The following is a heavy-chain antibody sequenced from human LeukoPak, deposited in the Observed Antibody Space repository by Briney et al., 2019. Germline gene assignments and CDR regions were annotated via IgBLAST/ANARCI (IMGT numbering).Heavy chain of an antibody. D-gene: IGHD3-22*01. CDR2: INHSGST. CDR3: ARGVGYDDTLGSYYGFFDH. Sequence: SETLSLTCAVYGGSFSGYYWSWVRQPPEKGLEWIGEINHSGSTNYNPSLKSRVTISVDTSKNQFSLELTSVTAADTAVYYCARGVGYDDTLGSYYGFFDHWSQGTLVTVSS. CDR1: GGSFSGYY. J-gene: IGHJ4*02. V-gene: IGHV4-34*01.